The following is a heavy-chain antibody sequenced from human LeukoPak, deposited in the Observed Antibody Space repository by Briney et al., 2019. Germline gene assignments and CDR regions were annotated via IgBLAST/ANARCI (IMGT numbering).Heavy chain of an antibody. J-gene: IGHJ3*01. D-gene: IGHD3-22*01. CDR1: GFTFSSYA. Sequence: PGGSLRLSYAASGFTFSSYAMSWVRQAPGKGLEWVSAISGSGGSTYYADSVKGRFTISRDNSKNTLYLQMNSLRAEDTAVYYCAKYPDYYDSSGYYFGWGQGTMVTVSS. CDR2: ISGSGGST. CDR3: AKYPDYYDSSGYYFG. V-gene: IGHV3-23*01.